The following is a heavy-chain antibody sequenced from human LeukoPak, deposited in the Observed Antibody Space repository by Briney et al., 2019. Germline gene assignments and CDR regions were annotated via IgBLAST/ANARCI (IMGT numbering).Heavy chain of an antibody. CDR2: IKQDGSEK. CDR1: GFTFSGYW. CDR3: ARAGYYDSSGYAPDAFDI. D-gene: IGHD3-22*01. J-gene: IGHJ3*02. V-gene: IGHV3-7*01. Sequence: GGSLRLSCAASGFTFSGYWMSWVRQAPGKGLEWVANIKQDGSEKYYVDSVKGRFTISRDNAKNSLYLQMNSLRAEDTAVYYCARAGYYDSSGYAPDAFDIWGQGTMVTVSS.